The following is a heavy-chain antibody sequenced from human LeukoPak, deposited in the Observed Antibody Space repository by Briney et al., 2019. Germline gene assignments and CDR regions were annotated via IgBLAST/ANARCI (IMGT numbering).Heavy chain of an antibody. CDR2: ISGSGGST. CDR3: AKDRRMMSSQYGMDV. J-gene: IGHJ6*02. D-gene: IGHD6-6*01. Sequence: SGGSLRLSCAASGFTFSSYAMSWVRQAPGKGLEWVSAISGSGGSTYYADSVKGRFTISRDNSKNTLYLQMNSLRTEDTAVFYCAKDRRMMSSQYGMDVWGQGTTVTVSS. CDR1: GFTFSSYA. V-gene: IGHV3-23*01.